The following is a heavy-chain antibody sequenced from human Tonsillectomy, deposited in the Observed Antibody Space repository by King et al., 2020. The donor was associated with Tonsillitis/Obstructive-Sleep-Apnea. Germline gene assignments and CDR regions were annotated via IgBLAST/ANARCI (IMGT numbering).Heavy chain of an antibody. D-gene: IGHD6-13*01. Sequence: VQLVESGGGLVQPGGSLRLSCAASGFTFSSYWMSWVRQAPGKGLEWVANIKQDGSEKYYVDSVKGRFTISRDNAKNSLYLQMNSLRAEDTAVYYCAGDQGVSGSWYSPYFLGAFDIWGQGTMVTVSS. V-gene: IGHV3-7*04. J-gene: IGHJ3*02. CDR2: IKQDGSEK. CDR3: AGDQGVSGSWYSPYFLGAFDI. CDR1: GFTFSSYW.